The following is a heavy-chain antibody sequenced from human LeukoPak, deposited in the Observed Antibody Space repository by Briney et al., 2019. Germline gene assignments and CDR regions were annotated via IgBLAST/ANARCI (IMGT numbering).Heavy chain of an antibody. CDR3: AKDAATGEETYYFDY. CDR2: IRYDGSNK. CDR1: GFTFSSYG. J-gene: IGHJ4*02. V-gene: IGHV3-30*02. D-gene: IGHD6-25*01. Sequence: PGGSLRLSCAASGFTFSSYGMHWVRQAPGKGLEWVAFIRYDGSNKYYADSVKGRFTISRDNSKNTLYLQMNSLRAEDTAVYYCAKDAATGEETYYFDYWGQGTLVTVSS.